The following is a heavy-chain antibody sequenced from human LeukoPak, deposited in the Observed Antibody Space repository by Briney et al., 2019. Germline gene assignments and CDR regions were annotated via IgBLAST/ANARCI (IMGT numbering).Heavy chain of an antibody. D-gene: IGHD2-2*01. CDR3: ARNQLLSLDAFDI. CDR2: IYSTAVT. Sequence: SETLSLTCTVSGGSMRSYYWSWIRQPPGKGPEGSGYIYSTAVTNYNPSLKSPVTTSADTSNNHFSLRLSSVTAADTAVYYCARNQLLSLDAFDIWGQGTMVTVSS. V-gene: IGHV4-59*08. J-gene: IGHJ3*02. CDR1: GGSMRSYY.